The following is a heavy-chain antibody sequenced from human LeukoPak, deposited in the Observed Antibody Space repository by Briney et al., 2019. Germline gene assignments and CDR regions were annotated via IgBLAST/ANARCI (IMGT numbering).Heavy chain of an antibody. Sequence: ASVKVSCKASGYTFTGYYMHWVRQAPVQGLEWMGWINPNSGGTNYAQKFQGRVTMTRDTSISTAYMELSRLRSDDTAVYYCARDNVAVADIDYWGQGTLVTVSS. CDR3: ARDNVAVADIDY. CDR2: INPNSGGT. CDR1: GYTFTGYY. D-gene: IGHD6-19*01. J-gene: IGHJ4*02. V-gene: IGHV1-2*02.